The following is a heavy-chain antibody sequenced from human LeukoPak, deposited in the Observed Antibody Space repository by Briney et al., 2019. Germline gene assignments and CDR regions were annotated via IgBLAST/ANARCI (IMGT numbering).Heavy chain of an antibody. V-gene: IGHV4-59*01. J-gene: IGHJ6*03. CDR1: GGSISSYY. D-gene: IGHD2-2*01. Sequence: SETLSLTCTVPGGSISSYYWSWIRQPPGRGLEWIGYLYYSGSTNYNPSLKSRVTISVDTSKNQFSLKLSSVTAADTAVYYCARQQYQLGASGYYYYMDVWGKGTTVTVSS. CDR3: ARQQYQLGASGYYYYMDV. CDR2: LYYSGST.